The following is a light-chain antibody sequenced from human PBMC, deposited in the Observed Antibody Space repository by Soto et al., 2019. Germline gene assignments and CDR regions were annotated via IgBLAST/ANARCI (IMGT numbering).Light chain of an antibody. CDR2: DAS. Sequence: DIVLTQSPGILSLSPGERATLSCRASQSVSSTYLIWYQQKPGQAPRLLIYDASSRATGIPDRFSGSGSGTDFTLTISGLAHEDFAVYSCQHYDSLPTFGGGTKVDIK. J-gene: IGKJ4*01. V-gene: IGKV3-20*01. CDR1: QSVSSTY. CDR3: QHYDSLPT.